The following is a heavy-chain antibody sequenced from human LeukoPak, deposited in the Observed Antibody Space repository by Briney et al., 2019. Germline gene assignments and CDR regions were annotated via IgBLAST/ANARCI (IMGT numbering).Heavy chain of an antibody. Sequence: SETLSLTCTVSGGSISSYYWSWIRQPPGKGLEWIGYIYYSGSTNYNPSLKSRVTISVDTSKNQFSLKLSSVTAADTAVYYCARTRASYSYSNWFDPWGQGTLVTVSS. CDR2: IYYSGST. D-gene: IGHD2-21*01. CDR1: GGSISSYY. J-gene: IGHJ5*02. CDR3: ARTRASYSYSNWFDP. V-gene: IGHV4-59*01.